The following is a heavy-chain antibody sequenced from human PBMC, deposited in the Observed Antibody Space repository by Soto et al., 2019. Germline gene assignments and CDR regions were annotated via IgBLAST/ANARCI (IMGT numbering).Heavy chain of an antibody. V-gene: IGHV3-53*01. J-gene: IGHJ6*02. CDR3: ARDFVYSSRGNYYYYGMDV. CDR2: IYSGGST. D-gene: IGHD6-19*01. CDR1: GFTVSSNY. Sequence: EVQLVESGGGLIQPGGSLRLSCAASGFTVSSNYMSWVRQAPGKGLEWVSVIYSGGSTYYADSVKGRFTISRDNSKNTLYLQMNSLRAEDTAVYYCARDFVYSSRGNYYYYGMDVWGQGTTVTVSS.